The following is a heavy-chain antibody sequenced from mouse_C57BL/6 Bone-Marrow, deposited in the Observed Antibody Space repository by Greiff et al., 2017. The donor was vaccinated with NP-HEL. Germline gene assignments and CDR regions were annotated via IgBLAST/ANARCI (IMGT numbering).Heavy chain of an antibody. Sequence: QVQLQQSGAELVKPGASVKISCKASGYAFSSYWMNWVKQRPGKGLEWIGQIYPGDGDTNYNGKFKGKATLTADKSSSTAYMQLSSLTSEDSAVYFCARGSYGSSPFAYWGQGTLVTVSA. CDR1: GYAFSSYW. CDR2: IYPGDGDT. CDR3: ARGSYGSSPFAY. V-gene: IGHV1-80*01. J-gene: IGHJ3*01. D-gene: IGHD1-1*01.